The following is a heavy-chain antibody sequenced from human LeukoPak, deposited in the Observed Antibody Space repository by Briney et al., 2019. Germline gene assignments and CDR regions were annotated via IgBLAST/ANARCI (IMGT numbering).Heavy chain of an antibody. Sequence: GGSLRLSCAASGFTFSSYGMHWVRQAPGKGLEWVAVISYDGSNKYYADSVKGRFTISRDNSKNTLYLQMNSLRAEDTAVYYCAKTYYYDSTDAFDIWGQGTMVTVSS. CDR3: AKTYYYDSTDAFDI. J-gene: IGHJ3*02. CDR2: ISYDGSNK. V-gene: IGHV3-30*18. CDR1: GFTFSSYG. D-gene: IGHD3-22*01.